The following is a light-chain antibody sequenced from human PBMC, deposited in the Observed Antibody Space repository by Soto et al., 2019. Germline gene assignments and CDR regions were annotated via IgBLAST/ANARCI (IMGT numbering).Light chain of an antibody. V-gene: IGKV1-33*01. J-gene: IGKJ5*01. CDR1: HDISNY. Sequence: DIQMTQSPSSLSASVGDRVTISCQASHDISNYLNWYQQKPGKAPKLLIYDASNLETGVPSRFSGSGSGTDFTFTISSLQPEDIATYYCQQYDNLITFGQGTRLEIK. CDR3: QQYDNLIT. CDR2: DAS.